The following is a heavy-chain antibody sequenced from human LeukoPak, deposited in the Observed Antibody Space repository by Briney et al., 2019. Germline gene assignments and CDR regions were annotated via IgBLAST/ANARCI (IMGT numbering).Heavy chain of an antibody. CDR2: IGTAGDT. CDR1: GFTFSSYD. J-gene: IGHJ6*02. Sequence: GGSLRLSCAASGFTFSSYDMHWVRQATGKGLEWVSAIGTAGDTYYPGSVKGRFTISRENAKNSLYLQMNSLRAGDTAVYYCARNPVDTYYYGMDVWGQGTTVTVSS. CDR3: ARNPVDTYYYGMDV. V-gene: IGHV3-13*01. D-gene: IGHD5-18*01.